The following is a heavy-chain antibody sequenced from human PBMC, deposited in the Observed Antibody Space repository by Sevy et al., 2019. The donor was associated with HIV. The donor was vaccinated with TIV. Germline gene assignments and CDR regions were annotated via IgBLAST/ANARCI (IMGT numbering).Heavy chain of an antibody. V-gene: IGHV3-73*01. CDR1: AFTFSGSA. CDR2: IRTKPNSYAT. Sequence: GGSLRLSCAASAFTFSGSAMHWVRQASGKGLEWVGRIRTKPNSYATAYAASVKGRFTISRDDSKNTAYLQMNSLKTEDTAVYYCTSLYYYDSSGYYPYWGQGTLVTVSS. D-gene: IGHD3-22*01. J-gene: IGHJ4*02. CDR3: TSLYYYDSSGYYPY.